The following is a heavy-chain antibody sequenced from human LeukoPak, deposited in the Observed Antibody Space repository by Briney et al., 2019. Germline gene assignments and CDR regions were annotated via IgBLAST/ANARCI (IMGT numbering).Heavy chain of an antibody. D-gene: IGHD4-11*01. CDR2: IHKDGSET. CDR1: GFTFGNYW. Sequence: GGSLRLSCAASGFTFGNYWMSWVRQAPGKGREWVANIHKDGSETYFVDSVKGRFTMSRDNAENSLSLQMSSLKAEDTAIYYCARLDYSRVYVYWGQGTLVTVSS. J-gene: IGHJ4*02. CDR3: ARLDYSRVYVY. V-gene: IGHV3-7*01.